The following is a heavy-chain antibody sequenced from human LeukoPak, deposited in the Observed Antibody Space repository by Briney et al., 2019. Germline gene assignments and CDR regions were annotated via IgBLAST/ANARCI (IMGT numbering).Heavy chain of an antibody. V-gene: IGHV3-21*01. CDR2: ISSSSSYI. J-gene: IGHJ3*02. CDR1: GFTFSSYS. Sequence: GGSLRLSCAASGFTFSSYSMNWVRQAPGKGLEWVSSISSSSSYIYYADSLKGRFIISRDNAKNSLYLQMNSLRAEDTAVYYCEREVSHDAFDIWGQGTMVTVSS. CDR3: EREVSHDAFDI.